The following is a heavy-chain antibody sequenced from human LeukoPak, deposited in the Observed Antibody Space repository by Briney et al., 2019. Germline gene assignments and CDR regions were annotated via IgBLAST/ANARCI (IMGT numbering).Heavy chain of an antibody. CDR3: ARAGARSPFDY. Sequence: SETLSLTCTVSGGSISSYYWSWIRQPPGKGLEWIGYIYYSGSTNYNPSLKSRVTISVDTSKNQFSLKLSSVTAADTAVYYCARAGARSPFDYWGQGTLVTVSS. CDR1: GGSISSYY. D-gene: IGHD6-6*01. J-gene: IGHJ4*02. V-gene: IGHV4-59*01. CDR2: IYYSGST.